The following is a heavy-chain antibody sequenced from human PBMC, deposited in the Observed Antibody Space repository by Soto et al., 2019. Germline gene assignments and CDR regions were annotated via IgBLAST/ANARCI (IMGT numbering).Heavy chain of an antibody. Sequence: LSLTCTVSGGSISSSSYYWGWIRQPPGKGLEWIGSIYYSGSTYYNPSLKSRVTISVDTSKNQFSLKLSSVTAADTAVYYCARHTGYSSGWVSYYYYYGMDVWGQGTTVTVSS. J-gene: IGHJ6*02. CDR3: ARHTGYSSGWVSYYYYYGMDV. V-gene: IGHV4-39*01. CDR1: GGSISSSSYY. CDR2: IYYSGST. D-gene: IGHD6-19*01.